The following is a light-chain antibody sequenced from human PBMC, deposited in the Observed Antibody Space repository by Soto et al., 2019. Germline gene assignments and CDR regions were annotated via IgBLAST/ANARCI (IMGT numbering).Light chain of an antibody. Sequence: DIQMTQSPSSLSAFVGDRVTITCRASQGIRNDLGWYQQKPGKAPKRLIYAASSLQSGVPSRFSGSGSGTEFTLTISSLQPDDLATFYCQQYYNFSWTFGQGTKVDI. CDR3: QQYYNFSWT. V-gene: IGKV1-17*01. CDR1: QGIRND. CDR2: AAS. J-gene: IGKJ1*01.